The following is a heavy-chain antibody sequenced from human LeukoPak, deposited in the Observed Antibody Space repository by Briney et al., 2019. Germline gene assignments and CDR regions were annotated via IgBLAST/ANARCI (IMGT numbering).Heavy chain of an antibody. J-gene: IGHJ3*02. CDR2: ISGSGGST. Sequence: GGSLRLSCAASGFTFSSYAMSWVRQAPGKGLEWVSAISGSGGSTYYADSVKGRFTISRDNSKNTLYLQMNSLRAEDTAVYYCAKPLRSEGFLEWPIRPDAFDIWGQGTMVTVSS. CDR1: GFTFSSYA. D-gene: IGHD3-3*01. V-gene: IGHV3-23*01. CDR3: AKPLRSEGFLEWPIRPDAFDI.